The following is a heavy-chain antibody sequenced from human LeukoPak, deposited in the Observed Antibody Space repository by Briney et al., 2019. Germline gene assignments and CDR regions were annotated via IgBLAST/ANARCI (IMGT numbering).Heavy chain of an antibody. V-gene: IGHV4-4*09. J-gene: IGHJ5*02. D-gene: IGHD2-2*01. CDR3: ARPSSTSLYWFDP. Sequence: SETLSLTCTVSGGSISSYYWSWIRQPPGKGLEWIGYIYTSGSTNYNPSLKSRVTISVDTSKNQFSLKPSSVTAADTAVYYCARPSSTSLYWFDPWGQGTLVTVSS. CDR2: IYTSGST. CDR1: GGSISSYY.